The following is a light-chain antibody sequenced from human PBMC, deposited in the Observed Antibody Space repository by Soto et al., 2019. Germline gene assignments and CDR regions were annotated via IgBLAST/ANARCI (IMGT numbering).Light chain of an antibody. CDR1: QSVTSRY. CDR3: QQYGSSPIT. CDR2: ATS. Sequence: ENVLTQSPGTLSLSPGERATLSCRATQSVTSRYFAWYQQKPGQAPRLLIYATSSRATGIPDRFSGSGSGTDFSLTISRLEPEDFAVYYCQQYGSSPITFGQGTRLEIK. V-gene: IGKV3-20*01. J-gene: IGKJ5*01.